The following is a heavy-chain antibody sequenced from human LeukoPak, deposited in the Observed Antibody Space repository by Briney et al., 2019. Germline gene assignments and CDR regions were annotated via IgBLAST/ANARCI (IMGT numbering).Heavy chain of an antibody. Sequence: GGSLRLSCAASGFTFNNYWMSWVRQAPGKGLEWVANIKEDGSDIYYVDSVKGRFTISRDNAKNLLYLQMNSLRAEDTAVYYCARDQWRLFDYWGQGTLVTASS. CDR2: IKEDGSDI. J-gene: IGHJ4*02. V-gene: IGHV3-7*04. CDR1: GFTFNNYW. CDR3: ARDQWRLFDY. D-gene: IGHD2-21*02.